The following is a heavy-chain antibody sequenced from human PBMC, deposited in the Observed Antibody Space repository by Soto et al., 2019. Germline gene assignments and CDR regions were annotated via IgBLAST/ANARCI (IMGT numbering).Heavy chain of an antibody. J-gene: IGHJ2*01. D-gene: IGHD4-17*01. Sequence: QVQLVESGGGVVQPGRSLRLSCAASGFTFSSYAMHWVRQAPGKGLEWVAVISYDGSNKYYADSVKGRFTISGDNSKNTLYLQMNSLRAEDTAVYYCARDAATVTHWYFDLWGRGTLVTVSS. V-gene: IGHV3-30-3*01. CDR3: ARDAATVTHWYFDL. CDR2: ISYDGSNK. CDR1: GFTFSSYA.